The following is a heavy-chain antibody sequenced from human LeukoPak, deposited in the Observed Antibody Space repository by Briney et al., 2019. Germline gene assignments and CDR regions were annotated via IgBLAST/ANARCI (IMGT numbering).Heavy chain of an antibody. CDR1: GFTFRSYG. CDR3: AREGGTYPYNFDY. D-gene: IGHD1-14*01. V-gene: IGHV3-33*01. Sequence: GGSLRLSCAASGFTFRSYGMHWVRQSPGKGLEWVAIIWFDGSNKYYAESVKGRFTISRDNSMNTLYLQMNSLRAEDTAVYYCAREGGTYPYNFDYWGPGTLVTVSS. J-gene: IGHJ4*02. CDR2: IWFDGSNK.